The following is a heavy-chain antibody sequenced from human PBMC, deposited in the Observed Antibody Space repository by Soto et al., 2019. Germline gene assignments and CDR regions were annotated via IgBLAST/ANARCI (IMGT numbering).Heavy chain of an antibody. CDR3: ARARIMTTVTTVFGY. V-gene: IGHV1-46*01. J-gene: IGHJ4*02. CDR1: GYTFTSYY. D-gene: IGHD4-4*01. Sequence: ASVKVSCKASGYTFTSYYMHWVRQAPGQGLEWMGIINPSGGSTSYAQKFQGRVTMTRDTSTSTVYMELSSLRSEDTAVYYCARARIMTTVTTVFGYWRQETLVTVSS. CDR2: INPSGGST.